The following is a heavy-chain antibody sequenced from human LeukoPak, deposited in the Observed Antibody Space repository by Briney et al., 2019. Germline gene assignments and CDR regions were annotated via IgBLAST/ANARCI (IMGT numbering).Heavy chain of an antibody. CDR2: INHSGST. V-gene: IGHV4-34*01. D-gene: IGHD2-21*02. J-gene: IGHJ4*02. Sequence: PSETLSLTCAVYGGSFSPYYWSWIRQPPGKGLEWIGEINHSGSTNYNPSLKSRVTISVDTSKSQFSLRLSSVTAADTAVYYCARGAFYCGGDCYVDYWGQGTLVTVSS. CDR3: ARGAFYCGGDCYVDY. CDR1: GGSFSPYY.